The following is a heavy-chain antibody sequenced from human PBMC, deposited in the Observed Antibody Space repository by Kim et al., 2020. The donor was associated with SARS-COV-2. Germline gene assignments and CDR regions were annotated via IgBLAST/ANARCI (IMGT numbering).Heavy chain of an antibody. Sequence: ASVKVSCKASGYTFTSYDINWVRQATGQGLEWMGWMNPNSGNTGYAQKFQGRVTMTRNTSISTAYMELSSLRSEDTAVYYCARGVVPAATVSRQSDPWGQGTLVTVSS. J-gene: IGHJ5*02. V-gene: IGHV1-8*01. CDR2: MNPNSGNT. CDR3: ARGVVPAATVSRQSDP. D-gene: IGHD2-2*01. CDR1: GYTFTSYD.